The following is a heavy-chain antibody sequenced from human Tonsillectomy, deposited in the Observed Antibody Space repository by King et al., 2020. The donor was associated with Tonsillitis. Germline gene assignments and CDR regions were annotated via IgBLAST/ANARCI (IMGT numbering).Heavy chain of an antibody. J-gene: IGHJ4*02. CDR2: IIPIIGIG. D-gene: IGHD3-22*01. CDR1: GGTFSSHA. V-gene: IGHV1-69*04. Sequence: QLVQSGAEVKKPGSSVKVSCKASGGTFSSHAISWVRQAPGQGLEWMGRIIPIIGIGNYAQKFQGRVTITADESTSTAYMELSGLRSEDTAVYYCARGLYDSSGFTLGFWGQGTLVTVSS. CDR3: ARGLYDSSGFTLGF.